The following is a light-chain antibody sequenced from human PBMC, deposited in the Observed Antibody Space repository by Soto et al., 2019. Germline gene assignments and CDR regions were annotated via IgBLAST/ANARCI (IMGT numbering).Light chain of an antibody. CDR3: QQYNSYWWT. Sequence: DIHITQSPSTLSSSVVYIVTITCLASQSISDRLALYQRKPGKAPKLLIYKASSLESGVPSRFSGSGSGTEFTLTISSLQPDDFATYYCQQYNSYWWTFGQGTKVDIK. V-gene: IGKV1-5*03. CDR1: QSISDR. J-gene: IGKJ1*01. CDR2: KAS.